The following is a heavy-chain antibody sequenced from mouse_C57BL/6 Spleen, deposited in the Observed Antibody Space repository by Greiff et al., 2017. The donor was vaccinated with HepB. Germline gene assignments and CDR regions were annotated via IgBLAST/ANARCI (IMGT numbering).Heavy chain of an antibody. CDR2: IRNKANGYTT. CDR3: ARYHYDYGPFAY. J-gene: IGHJ3*01. CDR1: GFTFTDYY. Sequence: EVKLMESGGGLVQPGGSLSLSCAASGFTFTDYYMSWVRQPPGKALEWLGFIRNKANGYTTEYSASVKGRFTISRDNSQSILYLQMNALRAEDSATYYCARYHYDYGPFAYWGQGTLVTVSA. V-gene: IGHV7-3*01. D-gene: IGHD2-4*01.